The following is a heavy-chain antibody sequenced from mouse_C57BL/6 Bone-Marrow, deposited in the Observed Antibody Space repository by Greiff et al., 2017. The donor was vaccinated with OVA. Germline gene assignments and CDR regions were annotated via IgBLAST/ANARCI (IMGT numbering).Heavy chain of an antibody. CDR2: IYWDDDT. CDR1: GFSLSTSGMG. CDR3: ARLYDGYYHV. D-gene: IGHD2-3*01. V-gene: IGHV8-12*01. Sequence: QVTLKVSGPGLLQSSQTLSLTCSFSGFSLSTSGMGVSWIRQPSGKGLEWLAHIYWDDDTRYNPSLKSRLTISKDPSRNQVFLKITSVDTADTATYYWARLYDGYYHVWGTGTTVTVSS. J-gene: IGHJ1*03.